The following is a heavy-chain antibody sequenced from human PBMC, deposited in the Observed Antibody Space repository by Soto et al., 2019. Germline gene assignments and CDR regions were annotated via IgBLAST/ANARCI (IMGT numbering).Heavy chain of an antibody. CDR3: AKAYWYGLFDY. CDR1: EFTISSYA. D-gene: IGHD2-8*02. CDR2: ISGSGGST. V-gene: IGHV3-23*01. Sequence: GGSLRLACAASEFTISSYAMSWVSQAPGKGLEWVSAISGSGGSTYYADSVKGRFTISRDNSKNTLYLQMNSLRAEDTAVYYCAKAYWYGLFDYWGQGTLVPVSS. J-gene: IGHJ4*02.